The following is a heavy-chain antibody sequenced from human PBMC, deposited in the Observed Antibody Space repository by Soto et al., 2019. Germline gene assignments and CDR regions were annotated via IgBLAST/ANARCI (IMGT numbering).Heavy chain of an antibody. CDR3: VRSTSGCFDY. V-gene: IGHV3-74*01. CDR2: LNPTGSTT. CDR1: GFTFSHYW. D-gene: IGHD7-27*01. Sequence: EVQLLESGGGFVRPGGTLTLSCAASGFTFSHYWMHWVRQVPGRGLVWVSRLNPTGSTTSYAGSVKGRFTISRDNAKNTLYLQMSSLRAEDTAIYYCVRSTSGCFDYWGQGAVVTVSS. J-gene: IGHJ4*02.